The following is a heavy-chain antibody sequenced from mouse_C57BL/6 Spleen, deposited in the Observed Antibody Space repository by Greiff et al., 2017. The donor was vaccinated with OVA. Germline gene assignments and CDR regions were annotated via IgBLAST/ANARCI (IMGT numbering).Heavy chain of an antibody. CDR2: IYPRDGST. V-gene: IGHV1-85*01. CDR1: GYTFTSYD. CDR3: ARYYGNFDV. D-gene: IGHD1-1*01. J-gene: IGHJ1*03. Sequence: QVQLKQSGPELVKPGASVKLSCKASGYTFTSYDINWVKQRPGQGLEWIGCIYPRDGSTKYNEKFKGKATLTVDTSSSTAYMELHSLTSEDSAVYFCARYYGNFDVWGTGTTVTVSS.